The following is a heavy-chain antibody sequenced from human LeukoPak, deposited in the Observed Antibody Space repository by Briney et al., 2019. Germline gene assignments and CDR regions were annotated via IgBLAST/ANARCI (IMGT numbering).Heavy chain of an antibody. J-gene: IGHJ4*02. D-gene: IGHD6-19*01. Sequence: GGSLRLSCAASGFTFSNYALSWVRQAPGKGLECVSAISGSGGSTYSADSLKGRFTISRDNSKNTLYLQINSLRADDTAVFYCARGGLGSAFGNWGQGTLVTVSS. CDR3: ARGGLGSAFGN. CDR2: ISGSGGST. CDR1: GFTFSNYA. V-gene: IGHV3-23*01.